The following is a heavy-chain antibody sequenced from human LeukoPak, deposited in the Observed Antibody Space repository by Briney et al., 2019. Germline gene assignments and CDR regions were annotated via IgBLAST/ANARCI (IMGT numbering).Heavy chain of an antibody. Sequence: GGSLRLSCAASGFTFSSYAMHWVRQAPGKGLEWVAVISYDGSNKYYADSVKGRFTISRDNSKNTPYLQMNSLRAEDTAVYYCASGMVRSTFLDYWGQGTLVTVSS. CDR1: GFTFSSYA. CDR2: ISYDGSNK. J-gene: IGHJ4*02. V-gene: IGHV3-30*04. CDR3: ASGMVRSTFLDY. D-gene: IGHD3-10*01.